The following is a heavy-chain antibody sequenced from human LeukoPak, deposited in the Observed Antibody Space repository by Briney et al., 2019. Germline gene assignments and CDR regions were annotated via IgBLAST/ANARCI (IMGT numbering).Heavy chain of an antibody. CDR1: GYTLTELS. CDR3: ATGLGYTVVTPQRDYYFDY. J-gene: IGHJ4*02. D-gene: IGHD4-23*01. Sequence: ASVKVSCKVSGYTLTELSMHWVRQAPGKGLEWMGGFDPEDGETIYAQKFQGRVTMTEDTSTDTAYMELSSLRSEDTAVYYRATGLGYTVVTPQRDYYFDYWGQGTLVTVSS. CDR2: FDPEDGET. V-gene: IGHV1-24*01.